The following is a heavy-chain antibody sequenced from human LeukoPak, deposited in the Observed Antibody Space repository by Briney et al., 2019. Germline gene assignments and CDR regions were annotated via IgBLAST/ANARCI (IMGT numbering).Heavy chain of an antibody. CDR1: GFTFSSYA. Sequence: GSLRLSCAASGFTFSSYAMSWVRQAPGKGLEWVSALSGSGGSTYYADSAKGRFTISRDNSKNTLYLQMNSLRAEDTAIYYCAKDRSGSYYVGFFDYWGQGTLVTVSS. V-gene: IGHV3-23*01. CDR3: AKDRSGSYYVGFFDY. D-gene: IGHD1-26*01. J-gene: IGHJ4*02. CDR2: LSGSGGST.